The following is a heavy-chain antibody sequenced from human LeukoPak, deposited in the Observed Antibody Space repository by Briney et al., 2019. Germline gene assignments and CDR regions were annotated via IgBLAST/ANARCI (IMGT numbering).Heavy chain of an antibody. CDR1: GFTFNDYA. D-gene: IGHD4-11*01. CDR3: ARSVPDYTRFDY. Sequence: GGSLRLSCVASGFTFNDYAMNWVRQAPGKGLEWVSTFKTKYNQVYYAESVRGRFTISTDNSKNTVFLQMNSLGAKDTALYYCARSVPDYTRFDYWGQGALVTVSS. CDR2: FKTKYNQV. V-gene: IGHV3-23*05. J-gene: IGHJ4*02.